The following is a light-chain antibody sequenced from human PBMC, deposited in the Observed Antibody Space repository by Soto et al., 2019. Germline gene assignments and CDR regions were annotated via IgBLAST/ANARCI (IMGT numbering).Light chain of an antibody. CDR2: QDN. CDR3: QAWDSSAHVV. V-gene: IGLV3-1*01. Sequence: SYELTQPPSVSVSPGQPATTTCSGDNLGSKYVCWYQQKPGQSPALVIYQDNKRPSGIPERLSGSNSGNTATLTISGTQAMDEADYYCQAWDSSAHVVFGGGTKLTVL. CDR1: NLGSKY. J-gene: IGLJ2*01.